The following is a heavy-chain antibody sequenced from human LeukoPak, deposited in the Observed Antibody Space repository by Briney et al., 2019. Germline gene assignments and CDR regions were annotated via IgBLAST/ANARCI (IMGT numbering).Heavy chain of an antibody. CDR3: AKDRGGVDY. V-gene: IGHV3-43*01. CDR2: ISWDGGST. CDR1: GFTFDDYS. Sequence: GGPLRLSCAASGFTFDDYSMHWVRQGPGKGLEWVSVISWDGGSTSYADSVKGRFTIPRDNSKNSLYLQMNSLRSEDSALYYCAKDRGGVDYWGQGTLVTVSS. J-gene: IGHJ4*02. D-gene: IGHD3-16*01.